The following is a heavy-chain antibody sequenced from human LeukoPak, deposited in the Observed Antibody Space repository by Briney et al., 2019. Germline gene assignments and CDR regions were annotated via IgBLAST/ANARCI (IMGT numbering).Heavy chain of an antibody. Sequence: PSETLTFTCTVSGGSIRSHYWSWIRQPPGKGLEWIGYIYYSGSTNYNPSLKSRGTISVDTSKNQFSLKLSSVTAADTAVYYCARHLTVTTKHFDYWGQGALVTVSS. CDR2: IYYSGST. J-gene: IGHJ4*02. D-gene: IGHD4-17*01. CDR1: GGSIRSHY. V-gene: IGHV4-59*11. CDR3: ARHLTVTTKHFDY.